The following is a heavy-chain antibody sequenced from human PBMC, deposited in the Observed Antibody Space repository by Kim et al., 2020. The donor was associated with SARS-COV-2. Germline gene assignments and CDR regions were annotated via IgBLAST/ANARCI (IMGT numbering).Heavy chain of an antibody. V-gene: IGHV3-23*01. D-gene: IGHD4-17*01. CDR2: T. J-gene: IGHJ4*02. Sequence: TYNADSVKGRFTISRDRSRNTLYLQMNSLRAEDTATYYCAKDGDNGLDYWGQGTLVTVSS. CDR3: AKDGDNGLDY.